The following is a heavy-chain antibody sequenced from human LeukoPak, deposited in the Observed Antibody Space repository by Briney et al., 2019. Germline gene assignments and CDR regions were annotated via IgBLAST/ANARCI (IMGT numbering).Heavy chain of an antibody. J-gene: IGHJ4*02. CDR3: ARGGHYSSATWLDY. V-gene: IGHV4-34*01. D-gene: IGHD1-26*01. Sequence: SETLSLTCAVYGGSFSGYYWSWIRQPPGKGLEWIGEIKHSGSTNYNPSLKSRVTISVDTSKNQFSLKLSSVTAADTAVYYCARGGHYSSATWLDYWGQGTLVTVSS. CDR1: GGSFSGYY. CDR2: IKHSGST.